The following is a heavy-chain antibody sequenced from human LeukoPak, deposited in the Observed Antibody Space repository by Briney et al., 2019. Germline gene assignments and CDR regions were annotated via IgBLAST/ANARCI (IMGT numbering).Heavy chain of an antibody. V-gene: IGHV3-23*01. J-gene: IGHJ5*02. CDR3: AKESTVTPGNVNWFDT. CDR2: ISASGGST. D-gene: IGHD4-17*01. CDR1: GFTFSTYA. Sequence: GGSLRLSCAASGFTFSTYAMSWVRQAPGKGLEWVSAISASGGSTYYADSVKGRFTISRDNSKSTLYLQMNSLRAEDTAVYYCAKESTVTPGNVNWFDTWGQGTLVTVSS.